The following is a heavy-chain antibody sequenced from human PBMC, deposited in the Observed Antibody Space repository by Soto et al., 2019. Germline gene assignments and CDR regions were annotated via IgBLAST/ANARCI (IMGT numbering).Heavy chain of an antibody. D-gene: IGHD6-19*01. CDR3: AKANRSSQLVDH. J-gene: IGHJ4*02. Sequence: PSETLSLTCTVDSISTYYWNWIRQSPGKGLEWIGYIYYMGRTNYNPSLRSRVTMSIDTSRNQFSLKLRSVTAADTAVYYCAKANRSSQLVDHWGQGTLVTVSS. CDR2: IYYMGRT. CDR1: DSISTYY. V-gene: IGHV4-59*01.